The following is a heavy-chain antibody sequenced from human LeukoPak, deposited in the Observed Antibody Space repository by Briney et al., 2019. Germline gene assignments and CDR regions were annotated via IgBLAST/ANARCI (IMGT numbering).Heavy chain of an antibody. CDR1: GFTFTSYS. CDR2: ISGGGGST. V-gene: IGHV3-23*01. CDR3: AKGGKWDVTPFDY. Sequence: GGSLRLSCAASGFTFTSYSMNWVRQAPGKGLEWVSTISGGGGSTYYADSVKGRFTISRDNSKNTLYLQVNSLRAEDTAVYYCAKGGKWDVTPFDYWGQGTRVTVSS. J-gene: IGHJ4*02. D-gene: IGHD1-26*01.